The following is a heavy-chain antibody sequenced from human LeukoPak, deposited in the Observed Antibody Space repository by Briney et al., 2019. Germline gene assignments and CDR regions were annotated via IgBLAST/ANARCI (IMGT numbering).Heavy chain of an antibody. D-gene: IGHD5-24*01. CDR3: AIRDGHTDH. Sequence: ASVKVSCKTSGHTFTNYAMHWVRQAPGQTIQWLAWINPANGYTRYSQHFQDRVTVSSDTSADTAYMELSSLRSEDKAIYYCAIRDGHTDHWGQGTLVTVSS. J-gene: IGHJ4*02. CDR2: INPANGYT. V-gene: IGHV1-3*03. CDR1: GHTFTNYA.